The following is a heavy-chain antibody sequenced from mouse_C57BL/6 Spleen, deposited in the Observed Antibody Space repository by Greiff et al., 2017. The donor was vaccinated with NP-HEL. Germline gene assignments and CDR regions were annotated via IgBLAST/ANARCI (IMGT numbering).Heavy chain of an antibody. V-gene: IGHV5-16*01. D-gene: IGHD1-1*01. CDR1: GFTFSDYY. CDR2: INYDGSST. Sequence: EVKVVESEGGLVQPGSSMKLSCTASGFTFSDYYMAWVRQVPEKGLEWVANINYDGSSTYYLDSLKSRFIISRDNAKNILYLQMSSLKSEDTATYYCARESAYYYGSSHWYFDVWGIGTTVTVSS. CDR3: ARESAYYYGSSHWYFDV. J-gene: IGHJ1*03.